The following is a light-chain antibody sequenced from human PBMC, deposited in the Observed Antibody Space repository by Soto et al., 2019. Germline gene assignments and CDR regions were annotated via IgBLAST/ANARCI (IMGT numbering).Light chain of an antibody. CDR1: QDIRSD. CDR2: ASS. V-gene: IGKV1-6*01. CDR3: QRYKNWPLT. J-gene: IGKJ4*01. Sequence: QMTQFPSSLSASVGDRFPITCRASQDIRSDVGWYQPRPGKAPKLPIYASSSLQSGVPSRGSGIGAGTDGTLTSSRLQPEEFATYRGQRYKNWPLTFGGGTKV.